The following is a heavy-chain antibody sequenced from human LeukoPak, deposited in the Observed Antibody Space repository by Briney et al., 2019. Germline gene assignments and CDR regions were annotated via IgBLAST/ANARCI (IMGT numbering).Heavy chain of an antibody. J-gene: IGHJ3*02. CDR3: ARTRRAVPDAFDI. CDR1: GYTFTSYW. D-gene: IGHD2-2*01. Sequence: GESLKISCKGSGYTFTSYWIGWVRQMPGKGLEWMGIIYPGDSDTRYSPSFQGQVTISADKSISTAYLQWSSLKASDTAMYYCARTRRAVPDAFDIWGQGTMVTVSS. V-gene: IGHV5-51*01. CDR2: IYPGDSDT.